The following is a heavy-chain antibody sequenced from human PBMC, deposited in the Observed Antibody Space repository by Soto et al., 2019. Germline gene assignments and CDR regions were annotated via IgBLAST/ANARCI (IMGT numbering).Heavy chain of an antibody. CDR1: GGTFSSYA. CDR2: IIPISGTA. V-gene: IGHV1-69*01. J-gene: IGHJ6*02. D-gene: IGHD2-2*01. Sequence: QVQLVQSGAEVKKPGSSVKVSCKASGGTFSSYAISWVRQAPGQGLEWMGGIIPISGTANYAQKFQGRVPITADESTSTAYMELSSLRSEDTAVYYCARSQGSSTSLEIYYYYYYGMDVWGQGTMVTVSS. CDR3: ARSQGSSTSLEIYYYYYYGMDV.